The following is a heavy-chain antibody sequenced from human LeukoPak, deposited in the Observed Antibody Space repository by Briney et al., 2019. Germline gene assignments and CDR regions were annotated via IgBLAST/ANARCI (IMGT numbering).Heavy chain of an antibody. CDR2: IHTSGTT. V-gene: IGHV4-4*07. Sequence: PSETLSLTCTVSGGSMRSFYWSFIRQPAGKGPEWIGRIHTSGTTWYNASLKSRVTMSVDTSKNQFSLRLTSVTAADTAVYYCARGETSFDYWGQGTLVTVSS. J-gene: IGHJ4*02. CDR3: ARGETSFDY. CDR1: GGSMRSFY.